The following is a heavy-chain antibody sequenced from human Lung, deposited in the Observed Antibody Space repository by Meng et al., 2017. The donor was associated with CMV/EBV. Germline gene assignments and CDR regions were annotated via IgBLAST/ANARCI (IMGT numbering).Heavy chain of an antibody. V-gene: IGHV5-51*01. D-gene: IGHD2-8*01. J-gene: IGHJ4*02. CDR1: GYMFSVYW. CDR2: VYPGDSGT. Sequence: GGSLRLXCKGSGYMFSVYWIAWVRQMPGKDLEWVGIVYPGDSGTRYSPSLQGQVTISVDKSISTAYLQWSSLRASDTAIYYCARQGHGVPLDFWGQGPLVTVSS. CDR3: ARQGHGVPLDF.